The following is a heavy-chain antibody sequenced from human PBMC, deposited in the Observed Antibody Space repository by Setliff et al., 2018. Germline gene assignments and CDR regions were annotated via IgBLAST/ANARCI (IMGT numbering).Heavy chain of an antibody. Sequence: SETLSLTCAVYGGSFSGYYWSWIRQPPGKGLEWIGEINHSGSTNYNPSLKSRVTISVDTSKNQFSLKLSSVTAADTAVYYCARGERRWLRFSLDYWGQGTLVTSPQ. CDR1: GGSFSGYY. CDR3: ARGERRWLRFSLDY. D-gene: IGHD5-12*01. V-gene: IGHV4-34*01. J-gene: IGHJ4*02. CDR2: INHSGST.